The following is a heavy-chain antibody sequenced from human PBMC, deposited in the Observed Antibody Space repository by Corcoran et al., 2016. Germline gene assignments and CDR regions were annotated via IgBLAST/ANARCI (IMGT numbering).Heavy chain of an antibody. J-gene: IGHJ4*02. D-gene: IGHD2-2*02. V-gene: IGHV3-30*18. CDR1: GFTFSSYG. CDR3: AKDLVRAAIPSFFDY. Sequence: QVQLVESGGGVVQPGRSLRLSCAASGFTFSSYGMHWLRQAPGKGLEWVAVISYDGSNKYYADSVKGRFNISRDNSKNTLYLQMNSLRAEDTAVYYCAKDLVRAAIPSFFDYWGQGTLVTVSS. CDR2: ISYDGSNK.